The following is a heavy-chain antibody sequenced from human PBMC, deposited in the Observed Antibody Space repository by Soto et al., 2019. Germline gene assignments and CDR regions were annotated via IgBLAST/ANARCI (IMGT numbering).Heavy chain of an antibody. D-gene: IGHD1-26*01. CDR1: GSTFSSYG. J-gene: IGHJ4*02. Sequence: GGSLRLSCAASGSTFSSYGMHWVRQAPGKGLVWVSRINSDGSTTNYADSVKGRFTISRDNAKNTLYLQMNSLRAEDTAVYYCARDIAWELPGYWGQGTLVTVSS. V-gene: IGHV3-74*01. CDR3: ARDIAWELPGY. CDR2: INSDGSTT.